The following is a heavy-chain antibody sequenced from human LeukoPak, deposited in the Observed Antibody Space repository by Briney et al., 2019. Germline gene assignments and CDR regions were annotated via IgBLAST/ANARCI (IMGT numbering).Heavy chain of an antibody. V-gene: IGHV1-18*01. CDR1: GYTFTSYG. J-gene: IGHJ4*02. D-gene: IGHD6-19*01. CDR3: ARDAGIAVAGTIKDY. Sequence: ASVKVSCKASGYTFTSYGISWVRQAPGQGLEWVGWISAYNGNTNYAQKLQGRVTMTTDTSTSTAYMELRSLRSDDTAVYYCARDAGIAVAGTIKDYWGQGTLVTVSS. CDR2: ISAYNGNT.